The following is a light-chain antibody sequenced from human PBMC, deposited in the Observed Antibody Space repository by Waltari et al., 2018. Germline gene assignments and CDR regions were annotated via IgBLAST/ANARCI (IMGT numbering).Light chain of an antibody. Sequence: DIQMTQSPSTLSASVGDRVTITCRASQNIGYWLAWYQQKPGKDPHLLISKADTLQSGVPSRFSGGGSGTEFTLTISSLQPDDFATYHCQHYKSYPVTFGQGTKLELK. CDR1: QNIGYW. CDR2: KAD. V-gene: IGKV1-5*03. J-gene: IGKJ2*01. CDR3: QHYKSYPVT.